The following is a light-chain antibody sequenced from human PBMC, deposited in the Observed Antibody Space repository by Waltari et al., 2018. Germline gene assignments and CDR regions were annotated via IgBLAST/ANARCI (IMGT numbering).Light chain of an antibody. V-gene: IGKV3-11*01. CDR2: DAS. Sequence: EPVLTQSPSTLSLSPGERATLPCRASQSVSSYLAWYQQKPGQAPRLLIYDASNRATGIPARFSGSGSGTDFTLTISSLEPEDFAVYYCQQRSNWPPITFGQGTRLEIK. J-gene: IGKJ5*01. CDR1: QSVSSY. CDR3: QQRSNWPPIT.